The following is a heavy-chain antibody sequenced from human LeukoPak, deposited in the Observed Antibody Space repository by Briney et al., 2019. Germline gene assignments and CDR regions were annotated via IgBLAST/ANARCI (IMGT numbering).Heavy chain of an antibody. V-gene: IGHV3-23*01. CDR2: ISGSGGST. Sequence: PGGSLRLSCAASGFTFSSYAMSWVRQAPGKGLEWVSVISGSGGSTYYADSVKGRFTISRDNSKNTLYLQMNSLRAEDTAVYYCAKDKSYYYDSGSYGLDYWGQGTLVTVSS. CDR1: GFTFSSYA. CDR3: AKDKSYYYDSGSYGLDY. J-gene: IGHJ4*02. D-gene: IGHD3-10*01.